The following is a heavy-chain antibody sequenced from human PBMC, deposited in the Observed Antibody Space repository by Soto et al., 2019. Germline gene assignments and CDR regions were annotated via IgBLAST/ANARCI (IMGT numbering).Heavy chain of an antibody. CDR1: GGSFSGYY. CDR3: ARDPARSIAAAENYYGMDV. Sequence: PSETLSLTCAVYGGSFSGYYWSWIRQPPGKGLEWIGEINHSGSTNYNPSIKSRDTISVDTSKNQFSLKLSSVTAADTAVYYCARDPARSIAAAENYYGMDVWGQGTTVTVSS. D-gene: IGHD6-13*01. J-gene: IGHJ6*02. V-gene: IGHV4-34*01. CDR2: INHSGST.